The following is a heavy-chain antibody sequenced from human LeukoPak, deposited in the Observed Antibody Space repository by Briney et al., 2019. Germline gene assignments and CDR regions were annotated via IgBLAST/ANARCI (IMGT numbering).Heavy chain of an antibody. V-gene: IGHV1-18*01. CDR2: ISAYNGNT. J-gene: IGHJ4*02. D-gene: IGHD3-22*01. Sequence: ASVKVFCKASGYTFTSYGISWVRQAPGQGLEWMGWISAYNGNTNYAQKLQGRVTMTTDTSTSTAYMELRSLRSDDTAVYYCARDGYYYDSSGYPVDYWGQGTLVTVSS. CDR1: GYTFTSYG. CDR3: ARDGYYYDSSGYPVDY.